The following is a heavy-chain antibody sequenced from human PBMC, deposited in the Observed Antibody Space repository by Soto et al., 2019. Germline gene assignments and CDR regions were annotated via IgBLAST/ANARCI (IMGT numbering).Heavy chain of an antibody. D-gene: IGHD3-16*01. CDR1: GGSFSGYY. Sequence: SETLCLTCAVYGGSFSGYYWSWIRQPPGKGLEWIGYIYYSGSTNYNPSLKSRVTISVDTSKNQFSLKLSSVTAADTAVYYCARHSGEFFYYYYMDVWGKGTTVTVSS. J-gene: IGHJ6*03. CDR3: ARHSGEFFYYYYMDV. V-gene: IGHV4-59*08. CDR2: IYYSGST.